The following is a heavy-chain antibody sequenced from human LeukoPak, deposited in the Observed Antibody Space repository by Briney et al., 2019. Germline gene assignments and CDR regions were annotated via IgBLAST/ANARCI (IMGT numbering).Heavy chain of an antibody. CDR2: INHSGST. Sequence: KPSETLSLTCAVYGGSFSGYYWSWIRQPPGKGLEWIGEINHSGSTNYNPSLKSRVTISVNASKNLFALKLSSVTAADTAVYYCARDRYCSGGSCYLGWFDPWGQGTLVTVSS. CDR1: GGSFSGYY. CDR3: ARDRYCSGGSCYLGWFDP. J-gene: IGHJ5*02. V-gene: IGHV4-34*01. D-gene: IGHD2-15*01.